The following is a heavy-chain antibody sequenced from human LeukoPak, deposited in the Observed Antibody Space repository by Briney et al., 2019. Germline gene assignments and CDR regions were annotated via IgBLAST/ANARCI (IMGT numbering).Heavy chain of an antibody. CDR3: AKKKVAAAANWYFDL. J-gene: IGHJ2*01. CDR1: GFTFSSYG. Sequence: GGSLRLSCAASGFTFSSYGMHWVRQAPGKGLEWVAVISYDGSNKYYADSVKGRFTISRDNSKNTLYLQMNSLRAEDTAVYYCAKKKVAAAANWYFDLWGRGTLVTVSS. CDR2: ISYDGSNK. V-gene: IGHV3-30*18. D-gene: IGHD6-13*01.